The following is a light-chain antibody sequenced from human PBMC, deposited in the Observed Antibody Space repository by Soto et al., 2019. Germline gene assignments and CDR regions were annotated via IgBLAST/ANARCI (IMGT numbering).Light chain of an antibody. CDR1: RSDVGSYNL. J-gene: IGLJ2*01. V-gene: IGLV2-23*01. Sequence: QSALTQPRSVSGSPGQSVTVSCTGPRSDVGSYNLVSWYQQHPGKAPKLMIYEGSKRPSGVSNRFSGSKSGNTASLTISGLQAEDEADYYCCSYAGSSTDVVFGGGTKLTVL. CDR3: CSYAGSSTDVV. CDR2: EGS.